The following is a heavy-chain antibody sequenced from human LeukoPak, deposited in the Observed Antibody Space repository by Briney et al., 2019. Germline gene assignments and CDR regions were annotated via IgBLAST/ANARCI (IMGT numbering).Heavy chain of an antibody. CDR3: ARDPYSSSWYGWRYYYYYYGMDV. Sequence: SQTLSLTCTVSGGSISSGGYYWSWIRQHPGKGLEWIGCIYYSGKTYDSPSLKSRVTISVDTSKNQFSLQLNSVTPEDTAVYYCARDPYSSSWYGWRYYYYYYGMDVWGQGTTVTVSS. V-gene: IGHV4-31*03. J-gene: IGHJ6*02. CDR2: IYYSGKT. CDR1: GGSISSGGYY. D-gene: IGHD6-13*01.